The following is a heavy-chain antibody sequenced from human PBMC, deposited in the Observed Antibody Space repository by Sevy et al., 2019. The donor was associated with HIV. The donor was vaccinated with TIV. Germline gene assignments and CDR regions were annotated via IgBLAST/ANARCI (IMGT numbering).Heavy chain of an antibody. CDR3: AGRGDNNWFDP. CDR1: GVSISGGAYY. V-gene: IGHV4-39*01. Sequence: SETLSLTCTVSGVSISGGAYYWGWIRQPPGKGLEWIGSISYTGSTYYNPSLKSRVTISVDTSKNQFSLTLASVTATDTAVYYCAGRGDNNWFDPWGQGTLVTVSS. J-gene: IGHJ5*02. D-gene: IGHD2-15*01. CDR2: ISYTGST.